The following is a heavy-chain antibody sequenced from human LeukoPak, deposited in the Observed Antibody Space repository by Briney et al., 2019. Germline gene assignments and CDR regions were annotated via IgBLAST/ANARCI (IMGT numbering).Heavy chain of an antibody. CDR2: IYYSGST. J-gene: IGHJ5*02. CDR1: GGSISGSSYY. CDR3: ARDTGERWFDP. Sequence: PSETLSLTCTVSGGSISGSSYYWGWIRQPPGKGLEWIGSIYYSGSTYYNPSLKSRVTISVDTSRNQFSLKLSSVTAADTAVYYCARDTGERWFDPWGQGTLVTVSS. D-gene: IGHD7-27*01. V-gene: IGHV4-39*02.